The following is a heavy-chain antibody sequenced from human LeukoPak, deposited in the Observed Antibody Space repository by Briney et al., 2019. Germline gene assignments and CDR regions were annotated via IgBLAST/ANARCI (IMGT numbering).Heavy chain of an antibody. J-gene: IGHJ4*02. CDR2: IKQDGSEK. CDR1: GFTFSSYL. D-gene: IGHD3/OR15-3a*01. V-gene: IGHV3-7*01. CDR3: ARDYGFWEIDY. Sequence: GGSLRLSCAASGFTFSSYLMSWVRQAPGMGLEWVANIKQDGSEKYYVDSVKGRFTISRDNAKNSLYLQMNSLRAEDTAVYYCARDYGFWEIDYWGQGTLVTVSS.